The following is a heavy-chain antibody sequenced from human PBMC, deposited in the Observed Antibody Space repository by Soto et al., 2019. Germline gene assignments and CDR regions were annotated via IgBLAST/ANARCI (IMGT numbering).Heavy chain of an antibody. V-gene: IGHV4-34*01. CDR2: INHSGST. CDR1: GGSFSGYY. J-gene: IGHJ2*01. D-gene: IGHD2-15*01. Sequence: QVQLQQWGAGLLKPSETLSLTCAVYGGSFSGYYWSWIRQPPGKGLEWIGEINHSGSTNYNPSLRSRVTISVDTSQNQFSLKLSSVTAADTAVYYCAREPSFPLVVGHFYWYFDLWGRGTLVTVSS. CDR3: AREPSFPLVVGHFYWYFDL.